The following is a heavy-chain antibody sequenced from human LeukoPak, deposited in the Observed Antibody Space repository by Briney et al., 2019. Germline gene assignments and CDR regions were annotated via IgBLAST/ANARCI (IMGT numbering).Heavy chain of an antibody. CDR2: INPNSGGT. D-gene: IGHD6-19*01. V-gene: IGHV1-2*02. J-gene: IGHJ4*02. CDR3: ARDNSSGWYYPPFDY. Sequence: GASVKVSCMASGYTFTGYYMHWVRQAPGQGLEWMGWINPNSGGTNYAQKFQGRVTMTRDTSISTAYMELSRLRSDDTAVYYCARDNSSGWYYPPFDYWGQGTLATVSS. CDR1: GYTFTGYY.